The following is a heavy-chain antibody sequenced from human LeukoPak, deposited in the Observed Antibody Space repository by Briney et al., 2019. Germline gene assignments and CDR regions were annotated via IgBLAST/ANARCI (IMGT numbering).Heavy chain of an antibody. CDR3: AADSSGWSS. J-gene: IGHJ4*02. CDR1: AVARSGDG. D-gene: IGHD6-19*01. V-gene: IGHV3-30*03. CDR2: ISYDGSNK. Sequence: GRCLRLLCADSAVARSGDGVHRARRAPGKGLEWVAVISYDGSNKYYADSVKGRFTISRDNSKNTLYLQMNSLRAEDTAVYYCAADSSGWSSWGQGTLVTVSS.